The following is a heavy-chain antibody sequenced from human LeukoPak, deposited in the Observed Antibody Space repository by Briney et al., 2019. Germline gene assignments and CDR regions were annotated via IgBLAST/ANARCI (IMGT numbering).Heavy chain of an antibody. Sequence: PGGSLRLSCVASGFTFSSYWMTWVRQAPGKGLEWVANIKQDGSEKYYVDSVKGRFTISRDDAKNSLYLQMNSLRAEDTAVYYCARDRSRSLYWGEGTLVTVS. CDR1: GFTFSSYW. CDR2: IKQDGSEK. D-gene: IGHD1-26*01. J-gene: IGHJ4*02. V-gene: IGHV3-7*01. CDR3: ARDRSRSLY.